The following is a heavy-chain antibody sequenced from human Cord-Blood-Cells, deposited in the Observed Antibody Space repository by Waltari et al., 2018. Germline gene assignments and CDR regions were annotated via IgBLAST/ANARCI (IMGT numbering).Heavy chain of an antibody. CDR3: ARGTPLTGDDY. J-gene: IGHJ4*02. V-gene: IGHV4-31*03. CDR1: GGSISSGGYY. D-gene: IGHD7-27*01. CDR2: IYYSCGT. Sequence: QVQLQESGPGLVKPSQTLSLTCTVSGGSISSGGYYWSWIRQHPGKGLEWIGYIYYSCGTYYNPSLKSRVTRSVDTSKNQFSLKLSSVTAADTAVYYCARGTPLTGDDYWGQGTLVTVSS.